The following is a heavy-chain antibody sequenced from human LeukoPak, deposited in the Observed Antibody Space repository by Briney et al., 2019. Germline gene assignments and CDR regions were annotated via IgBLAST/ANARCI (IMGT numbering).Heavy chain of an antibody. D-gene: IGHD2-2*02. CDR2: IIPIFGTE. CDR3: ATHDCSSTSCYMGKIYYYYYYMDV. J-gene: IGHJ6*03. CDR1: GGTFSSYA. Sequence: SVKVSCKASGGTFSSYAISWVRQPPGQGLEWMGGIIPIFGTENYAQKFQGRVTITTDESTSTAYMELSSLRSEDTAVYYCATHDCSSTSCYMGKIYYYYYYMDVWGKGTTVTVSS. V-gene: IGHV1-69*05.